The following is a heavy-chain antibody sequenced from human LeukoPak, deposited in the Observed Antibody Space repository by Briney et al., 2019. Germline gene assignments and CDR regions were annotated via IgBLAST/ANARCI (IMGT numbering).Heavy chain of an antibody. V-gene: IGHV1-18*01. CDR2: ISAYNGNT. Sequence: VASVKVSCKASGYTFTSYGISWVRQAPGQGLEWMGWISAYNGNTNYAQKLQGRVTMTTDTSTSTAYVELRSLRSDDTAVYYCARMAVVSPPLAFDIWGQGTMVTVSS. CDR1: GYTFTSYG. J-gene: IGHJ3*02. D-gene: IGHD4-23*01. CDR3: ARMAVVSPPLAFDI.